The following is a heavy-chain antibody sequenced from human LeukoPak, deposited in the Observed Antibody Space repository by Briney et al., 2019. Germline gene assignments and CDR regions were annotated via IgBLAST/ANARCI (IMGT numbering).Heavy chain of an antibody. CDR3: VKGPRPDITVAHTVEN. D-gene: IGHD6-19*01. V-gene: IGHV3-23*01. CDR2: ISSRGDST. Sequence: PGGSLILSCAASGFIFSNYAMSWVRQVPGRGLEWFSTISSRGDSTYVADSVKGRFTISRDNSKNSLYLQMNTVRAEDTAVYYCVKGPRPDITVAHTVENWSQGTLVTVSS. J-gene: IGHJ4*02. CDR1: GFIFSNYA.